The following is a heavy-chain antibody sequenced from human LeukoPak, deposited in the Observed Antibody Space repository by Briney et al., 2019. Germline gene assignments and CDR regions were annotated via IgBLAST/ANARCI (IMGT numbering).Heavy chain of an antibody. CDR3: ARPAGYSSSYPFDY. Sequence: GASVKVSCKASGYTFTSYGISWVRQAPGQGLEWMGWISAYNDNTNYAQKLQGRVTMTTDTSTSTAYMELRSLRSDDTAVYYCARPAGYSSSYPFDYWGQGTLVTVSS. D-gene: IGHD6-13*01. J-gene: IGHJ4*02. CDR2: ISAYNDNT. V-gene: IGHV1-18*04. CDR1: GYTFTSYG.